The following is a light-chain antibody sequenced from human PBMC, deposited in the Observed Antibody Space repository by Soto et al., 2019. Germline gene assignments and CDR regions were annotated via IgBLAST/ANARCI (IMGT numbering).Light chain of an antibody. CDR3: QQYNNWPPWT. V-gene: IGKV3-15*01. CDR1: QSVSSN. CDR2: GAS. J-gene: IGKJ1*01. Sequence: EIVMTQSPATLSVSPGERATLSCRASQSVSSNLAWYQQKPGQAPRLLIYGASTRATGIPARFSGSGSGTEFTLTICSLQSEDFAVYYCQQYNNWPPWTFCQGTKVEIK.